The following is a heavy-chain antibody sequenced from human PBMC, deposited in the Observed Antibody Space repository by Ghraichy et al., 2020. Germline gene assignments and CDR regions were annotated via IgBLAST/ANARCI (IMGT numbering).Heavy chain of an antibody. CDR2: FDPEEGKT. Sequence: ASVKVSCKVSGYTLTDLSIHWVRQAPGRGLEWMGGFDPEEGKTIYAQMFQGRVTMTEDTPSLTAYLELSNLTSEDTAIYYCATFRFKLLLSSVSFDYWGQGTLVTVSS. J-gene: IGHJ4*02. CDR3: ATFRFKLLLSSVSFDY. CDR1: GYTLTDLS. D-gene: IGHD2-15*01. V-gene: IGHV1-24*01.